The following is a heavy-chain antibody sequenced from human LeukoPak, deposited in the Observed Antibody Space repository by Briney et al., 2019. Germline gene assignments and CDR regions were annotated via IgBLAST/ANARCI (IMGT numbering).Heavy chain of an antibody. CDR1: GFTFSAYG. Sequence: QAGGSLRLSCAASGFTFSAYGMHWARRPPGKGLEWVAFIRYDGSNKYYADSVKGRFTISRDNSKNTLYLQMNSLRAEDTAVYYCAKATEQWGQGTLVTVSS. CDR2: IRYDGSNK. CDR3: AKATEQ. D-gene: IGHD1-14*01. J-gene: IGHJ4*02. V-gene: IGHV3-30*02.